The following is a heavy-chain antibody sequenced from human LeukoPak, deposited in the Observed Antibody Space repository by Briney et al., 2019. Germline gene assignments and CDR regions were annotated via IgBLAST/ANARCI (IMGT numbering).Heavy chain of an antibody. CDR1: GYTFTSYY. Sequence: SVKVSCKASGYTFTSYYMHWVRQAPGQGLEWMGGIIPIFGTANYAQKFQGRVTITADESTSTAYMELSSLRSEDTAVYYCAREGQLVPWFDPWGQGTLVTVSS. V-gene: IGHV1-69*13. CDR2: IIPIFGTA. D-gene: IGHD6-13*01. CDR3: AREGQLVPWFDP. J-gene: IGHJ5*02.